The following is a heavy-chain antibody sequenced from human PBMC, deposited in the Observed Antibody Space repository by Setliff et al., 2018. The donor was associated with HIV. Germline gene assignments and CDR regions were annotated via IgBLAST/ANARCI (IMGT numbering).Heavy chain of an antibody. CDR3: ARGRPFGKFVDYFDS. CDR1: GGSISSGGYY. D-gene: IGHD2-21*01. Sequence: SETLSLTCTVSGGSISSGGYYWNWIRQHPGKGLEWIGYIFYNESTQYDPSLKSRVSMSVDTSKNQFSLNLRTVTAADTAIYFCARGRPFGKFVDYFDSWGQGKLVTVSS. CDR2: IFYNEST. J-gene: IGHJ4*02. V-gene: IGHV4-31*03.